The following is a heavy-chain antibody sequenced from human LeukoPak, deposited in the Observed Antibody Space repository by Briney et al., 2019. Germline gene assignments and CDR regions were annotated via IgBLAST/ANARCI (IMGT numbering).Heavy chain of an antibody. CDR2: IYYSGST. CDR1: GGSISSSSYY. D-gene: IGHD4-23*01. Sequence: SETLSLTCTVSGGSISSSSYYWGWIRQPPGKGLEWIGSIYYSGSTYYNPSLKSRVTISVDASKNQFSLKLSSVTAADTAVYYCARRIVVTRGFDYWGQGTLVTVSS. V-gene: IGHV4-39*01. CDR3: ARRIVVTRGFDY. J-gene: IGHJ4*02.